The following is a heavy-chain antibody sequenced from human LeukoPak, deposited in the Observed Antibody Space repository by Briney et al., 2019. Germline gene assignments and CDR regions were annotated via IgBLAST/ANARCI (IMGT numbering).Heavy chain of an antibody. CDR2: ILYSGST. Sequence: SETLSLTCTVSGGSISTYYWSWIRQPPGKGLEWIGFILYSGSTNYNPSLKSRVTISGDTSKNQFSLKLSSVTAADTAVYYCARVGWYGGLTEFDYWGQGTLVTVSS. J-gene: IGHJ4*02. D-gene: IGHD3-10*01. V-gene: IGHV4-59*01. CDR3: ARVGWYGGLTEFDY. CDR1: GGSISTYY.